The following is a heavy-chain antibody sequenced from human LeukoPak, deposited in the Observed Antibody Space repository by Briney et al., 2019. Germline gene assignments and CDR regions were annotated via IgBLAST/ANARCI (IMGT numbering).Heavy chain of an antibody. J-gene: IGHJ4*02. V-gene: IGHV4-59*12. CDR3: ARENRATMVDY. CDR2: IYHSGST. CDR1: GGSISSYY. D-gene: IGHD5-24*01. Sequence: SETLSLTCTVSGGSISSYYWSWIRQPPGKGLEWIGYIYHSGSTNYNPSLKSRVTISVDTSKNQFSLKLSSVTAADTAVYYCARENRATMVDYWGQGTLVTVSS.